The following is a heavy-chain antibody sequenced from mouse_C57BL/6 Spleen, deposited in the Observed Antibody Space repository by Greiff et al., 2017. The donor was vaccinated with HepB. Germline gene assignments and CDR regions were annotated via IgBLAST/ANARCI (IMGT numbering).Heavy chain of an antibody. J-gene: IGHJ2*01. CDR2: IDPSDSYT. D-gene: IGHD2-5*01. CDR3: ARIYSNYEDY. CDR1: GYTFTSYW. Sequence: QVQLLQSGAELVRPGTSVKLSCKASGYTFTSYWMHWVKQRPGQGLEWIGVIDPSDSYTNYKQKFKGKATLTVDTSSSTAYMQLSSLTSEDSAVYNCARIYSNYEDYWGQGTTLTVSS. V-gene: IGHV1-59*01.